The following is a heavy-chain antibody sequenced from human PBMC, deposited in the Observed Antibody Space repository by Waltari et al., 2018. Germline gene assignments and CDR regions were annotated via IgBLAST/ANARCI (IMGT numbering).Heavy chain of an antibody. J-gene: IGHJ4*02. V-gene: IGHV4-34*01. CDR1: GGSFSGYY. D-gene: IGHD3-22*01. CDR2: INHSGST. CDR3: ARLTVNFDY. Sequence: QVQLQQWGAGLLKPSETLSLTCAVYGGSFSGYYWSWIRQPQGRGLGWIGEINHSGSTNYNPSLKSRVTISVDTSKNQFSLKLSSVTAADTAVYYCARLTVNFDYWGQGTLVTVSS.